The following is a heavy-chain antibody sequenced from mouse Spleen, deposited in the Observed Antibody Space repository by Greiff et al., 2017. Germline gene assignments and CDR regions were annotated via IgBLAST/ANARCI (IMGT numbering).Heavy chain of an antibody. Sequence: QVQLQQPGAELVKPGASVKMSCKASGYTFTSYWITWVKQRPGQGLEWIGDIYPGSGSTNYNEKFKSKATLTVDTSSSTAYMQLSSLTSEDSAVYYCARRRIDGFSWFAYWGQGTLVTVSA. D-gene: IGHD2-3*01. CDR1: GYTFTSYW. CDR3: ARRRIDGFSWFAY. CDR2: IYPGSGST. V-gene: IGHV1-55*01. J-gene: IGHJ3*01.